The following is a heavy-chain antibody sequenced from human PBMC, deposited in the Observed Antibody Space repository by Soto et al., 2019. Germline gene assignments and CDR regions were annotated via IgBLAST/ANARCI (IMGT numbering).Heavy chain of an antibody. D-gene: IGHD1-26*01. CDR2: ISGRGGSA. CDR3: AKALDPVGATHFLDY. Sequence: GGSLRLSCVASGFTFSDYAMNWVRQAPGKGLVWVSGISGRGGSAYYADSVKGRFTVSRDNFKNTLFLQMNSLRVEDTALYYCAKALDPVGATHFLDYWGQGALVTVSS. J-gene: IGHJ4*02. CDR1: GFTFSDYA. V-gene: IGHV3-23*01.